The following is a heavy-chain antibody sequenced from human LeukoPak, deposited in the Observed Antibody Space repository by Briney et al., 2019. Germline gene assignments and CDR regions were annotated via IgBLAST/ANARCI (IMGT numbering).Heavy chain of an antibody. CDR1: GGTFSSYA. D-gene: IGHD3-22*01. Sequence: SVKVSCKASGGTFSSYAISWVRQAPGQGLEWMGGIIPIFGTANYAQKFQGRVTITTDESTSTAYMELSSLRSEDTAVYYCARGRYFGRDDSSGYYYASNYYYYMDVWGKGTTVTVSS. CDR2: IIPIFGTA. V-gene: IGHV1-69*05. CDR3: ARGRYFGRDDSSGYYYASNYYYYMDV. J-gene: IGHJ6*03.